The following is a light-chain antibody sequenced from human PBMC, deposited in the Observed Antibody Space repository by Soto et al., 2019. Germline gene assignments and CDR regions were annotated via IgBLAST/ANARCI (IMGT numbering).Light chain of an antibody. Sequence: EIVLTQSPGTLSLSPGERATLSCRASQSVRSSYLAWYQQKPGQAPRLLIHGASSRATGIPDRFSGSGSGTDFTLTISRLEPEDSAVYYCQQYDTSSWTFGQGTKVEIK. CDR2: GAS. CDR3: QQYDTSSWT. V-gene: IGKV3-20*01. CDR1: QSVRSSY. J-gene: IGKJ1*01.